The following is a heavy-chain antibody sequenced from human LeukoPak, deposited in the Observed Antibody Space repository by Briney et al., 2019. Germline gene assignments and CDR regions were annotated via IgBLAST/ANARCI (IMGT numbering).Heavy chain of an antibody. CDR2: INPNSGGT. CDR1: GYTFTGYY. J-gene: IGHJ6*03. D-gene: IGHD2-15*01. V-gene: IGHV1-2*02. Sequence: ASVKVSCKASGYTFTGYYIHWVRQAPGQGLEWMGWINPNSGGTNYAEKFQGRVTMTRDTSISTAYMELSRLRSDDTAVYYCASRSGGSYYYYYMDVWGKGTTVTVSS. CDR3: ASRSGGSYYYYYMDV.